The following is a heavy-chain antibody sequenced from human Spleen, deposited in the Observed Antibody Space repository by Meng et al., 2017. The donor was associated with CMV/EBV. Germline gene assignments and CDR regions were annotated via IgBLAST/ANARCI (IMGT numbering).Heavy chain of an antibody. CDR1: AFTFSSYS. J-gene: IGHJ6*02. D-gene: IGHD6-13*01. V-gene: IGHV3-21*01. CDR3: ARDFSGSSYYYGMDV. Sequence: GGSLRLSCAASAFTFSSYSMNWVRQAPGKGLEWVSSISSGSSYIYYADSVKGRFTISRDNAKNSLYLQMNSLRAEDTAVYYCARDFSGSSYYYGMDVWGQGTTVTVSS. CDR2: ISSGSSYI.